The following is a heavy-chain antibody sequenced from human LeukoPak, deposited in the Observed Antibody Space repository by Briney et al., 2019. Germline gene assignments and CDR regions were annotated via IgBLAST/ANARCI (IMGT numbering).Heavy chain of an antibody. CDR1: GFTFSSFG. D-gene: IGHD3-22*01. CDR2: IWYDGSHE. J-gene: IGHJ4*02. CDR3: ARELPPVVRYYFDY. Sequence: PGTSLRLSCTASGFTFSSFGMHWVRQAPGKGLEWVAVIWYDGSHEYYGDSVKGRFTISRDNSKNTVYLQMNSLRAEDTAVCYCARELPPVVRYYFDYWGQGTLVTVSS. V-gene: IGHV3-33*01.